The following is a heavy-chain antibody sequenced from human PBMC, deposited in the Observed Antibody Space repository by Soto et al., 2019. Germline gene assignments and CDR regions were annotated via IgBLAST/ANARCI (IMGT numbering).Heavy chain of an antibody. J-gene: IGHJ4*02. Sequence: EVQLVESGGGLVQPGGSLRVSCAASGFRFRYYWMTWVRQAPGKGLEWVATIKEDGSEKYYVDSVKGRFTISRDNAKNPLYLQMNSLRAEDTAVYFCARDRGGEYYFDYWGQGTLFTVS. D-gene: IGHD3-16*01. CDR1: GFRFRYYW. V-gene: IGHV3-7*01. CDR2: IKEDGSEK. CDR3: ARDRGGEYYFDY.